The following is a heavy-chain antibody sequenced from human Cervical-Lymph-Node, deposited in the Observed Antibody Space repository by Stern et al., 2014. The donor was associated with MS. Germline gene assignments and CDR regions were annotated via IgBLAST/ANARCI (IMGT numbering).Heavy chain of an antibody. CDR3: ARWAYLGGSSFDH. V-gene: IGHV4-61*01. Sequence: QVQLQESGPGLVKPSETLSLTCTVSGGSVSSGSHYWSRIRQAPGQGPVWIGYSSYSGSTNYNSSLKSRVTTSDDTSKNQFSLKMTALVAADTAVYYCARWAYLGGSSFDHWGQGTLVTVST. J-gene: IGHJ5*02. D-gene: IGHD7-27*01. CDR1: GGSVSSGSHY. CDR2: SSYSGST.